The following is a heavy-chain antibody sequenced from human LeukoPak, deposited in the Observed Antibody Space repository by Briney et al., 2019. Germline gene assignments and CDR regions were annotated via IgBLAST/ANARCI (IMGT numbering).Heavy chain of an antibody. D-gene: IGHD3-10*01. Sequence: GGSLRLSCAASGFTFSSHAMSWVRQAPGRGLEWVAPISPASCGTYSADSVRGRFTISRDNSENTQYLQMDSLRADDTAVYYCAKDRWIYGSGATMGMDVWGQVTTVTVSS. CDR1: GFTFSSHA. CDR3: AKDRWIYGSGATMGMDV. J-gene: IGHJ6*02. V-gene: IGHV3-23*01. CDR2: ISPASCGT.